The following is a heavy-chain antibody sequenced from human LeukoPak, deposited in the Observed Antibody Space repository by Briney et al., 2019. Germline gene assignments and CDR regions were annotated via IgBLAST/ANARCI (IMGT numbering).Heavy chain of an antibody. J-gene: IGHJ4*02. CDR2: ISYDGSNK. D-gene: IGHD3-22*01. CDR1: GYTFTGYY. V-gene: IGHV3-30-3*01. CDR3: ARDVNTQYYDSSGYEFDY. Sequence: SCKASGYTFTGYYMHWVRQAPGKGLEWVAVISYDGSNKYYADSVKGRFTISRDNSKNTLYLQMNSLRAEDAAVYYCARDVNTQYYDSSGYEFDYWGQGTLVTVSS.